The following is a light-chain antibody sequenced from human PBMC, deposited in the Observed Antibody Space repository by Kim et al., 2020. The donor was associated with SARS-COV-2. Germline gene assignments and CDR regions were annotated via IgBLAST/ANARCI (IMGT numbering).Light chain of an antibody. CDR1: QSIRNE. CDR2: AIS. Sequence: IHMTQSPSSLSASVGDRVTITCRASQSIRNELAWYQQRPGKAPKVLIYAISSLESAVPSRFSGSGSATEFTLTISSLQPDDFATYYCQQDNSFPHTFGQGTKVDIK. J-gene: IGKJ1*01. CDR3: QQDNSFPHT. V-gene: IGKV1-6*02.